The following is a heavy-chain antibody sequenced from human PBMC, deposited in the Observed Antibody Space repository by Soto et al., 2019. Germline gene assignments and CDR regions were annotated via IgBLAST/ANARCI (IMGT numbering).Heavy chain of an antibody. V-gene: IGHV1-2*04. D-gene: IGHD2-21*02. J-gene: IGHJ5*02. Sequence: QVQLVQSGAEVRRPGASVRVSCKASGYSFIDYYINWVRQAPGQGLEWMGWINPKDGATKSAQKFQDWVTMTSDTSHTTAYLGLRSDDTAVYYCARGRKVVATPARDDWFDPWGQGTLVTVSS. CDR3: ARGRKVVATPARDDWFDP. CDR2: INPKDGAT. CDR1: GYSFIDYY.